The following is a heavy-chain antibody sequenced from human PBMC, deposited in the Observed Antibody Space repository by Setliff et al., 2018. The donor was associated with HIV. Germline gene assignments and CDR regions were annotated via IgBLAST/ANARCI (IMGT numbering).Heavy chain of an antibody. D-gene: IGHD3-16*01. CDR1: GYTFTNYA. CDR2: INAGNGDT. CDR3: ARCGAGEWHLYMDV. V-gene: IGHV1-3*01. Sequence: ASVKVSCKASGYTFTNYAIHWVRQAPGQRLEWMGWINAGNGDTKYSQKFQGRVTITTDTSASTAYMELNSLRSEDTAVYYCARCGAGEWHLYMDVWGKGTAVTVSS. J-gene: IGHJ6*03.